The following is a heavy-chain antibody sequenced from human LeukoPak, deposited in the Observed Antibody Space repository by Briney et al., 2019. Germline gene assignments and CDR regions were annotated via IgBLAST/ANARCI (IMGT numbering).Heavy chain of an antibody. J-gene: IGHJ4*02. D-gene: IGHD3-16*02. V-gene: IGHV1-69*13. CDR2: IIPIFGTA. Sequence: GASVKVSCKASGGTFSSYAISWVRQAPGQGLEWMGGIIPIFGTANYAQKLQGRVTITADESTSTAYMELSSLRSEDTAVYYCARTPYDYVWGSYRSTHCFDYWGQGTLVTVSS. CDR3: ARTPYDYVWGSYRSTHCFDY. CDR1: GGTFSSYA.